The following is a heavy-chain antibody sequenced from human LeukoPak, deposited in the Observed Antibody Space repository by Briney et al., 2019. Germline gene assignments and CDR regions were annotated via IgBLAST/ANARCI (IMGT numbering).Heavy chain of an antibody. CDR3: ARVLSSSYASGGLYYFDY. CDR2: IYLGGNT. Sequence: PGGSLRLSCAVSGFTVSADYMTWVRQAPGKGLEWISVIYLGGNTYYADSVKGRFTISRDNSKNTLYLQMNSRRAEDTAVYYCARVLSSSYASGGLYYFDYWGQGTLVTVSS. J-gene: IGHJ4*02. CDR1: GFTVSADY. V-gene: IGHV3-53*01. D-gene: IGHD3-10*01.